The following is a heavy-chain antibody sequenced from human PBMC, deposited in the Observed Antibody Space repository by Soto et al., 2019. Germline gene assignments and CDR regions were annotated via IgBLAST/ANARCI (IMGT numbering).Heavy chain of an antibody. V-gene: IGHV3-48*02. CDR1: GFTFSNAW. CDR3: ARGLYYYDSRGYWGY. D-gene: IGHD3-22*01. Sequence: GGSLRLSCXASGFTFSNAWMSWVRQAPGKGLEWVSYISSSSSTIYYADSVKGRFTISRDNAKNSLYLQMNSLRDEDTAVYYCARGLYYYDSRGYWGYWGQGTPVTVSS. J-gene: IGHJ4*02. CDR2: ISSSSSTI.